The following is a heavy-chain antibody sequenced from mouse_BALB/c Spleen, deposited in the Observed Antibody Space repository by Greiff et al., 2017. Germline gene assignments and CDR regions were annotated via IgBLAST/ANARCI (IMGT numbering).Heavy chain of an antibody. CDR2: IWAGGST. J-gene: IGHJ3*01. CDR3: ARDRYGNYGGFAY. Sequence: VQRVESGPGLVAPSQSLSITCTVSGFSLTSYGVHWVRQPPGKGLEWLGVIWAGGSTNYNSALMSRLIISKDNSKSQVFLKMNSLQTDDTAMYYCARDRYGNYGGFAYWGQGTLVTVSA. CDR1: GFSLTSYG. V-gene: IGHV2-9*02. D-gene: IGHD2-10*02.